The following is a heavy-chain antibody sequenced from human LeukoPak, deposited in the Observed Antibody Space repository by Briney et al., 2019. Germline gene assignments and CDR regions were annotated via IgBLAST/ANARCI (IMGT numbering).Heavy chain of an antibody. CDR1: GYTFTSYG. Sequence: ASVKVSCKASGYTFTSYGISWVRQAPGQGLEWMGWISAYNGNTNYAQKLRGRVTMTTDTSTSTAYMELRSLRSDDTAVYYCARGSYYDSSGYYPDFWGQGTLVTVSS. CDR2: ISAYNGNT. D-gene: IGHD3-22*01. CDR3: ARGSYYDSSGYYPDF. J-gene: IGHJ4*02. V-gene: IGHV1-18*01.